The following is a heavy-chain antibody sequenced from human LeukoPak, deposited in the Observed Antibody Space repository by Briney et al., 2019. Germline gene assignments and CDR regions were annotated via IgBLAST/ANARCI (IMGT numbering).Heavy chain of an antibody. Sequence: GGALTLFCAASGFTFSGFWMRWVRQAPGEGVGGVANIKQDGGEKYYVDSVKGRFTISRDNAKNSLYLQMNSLRAEDTAVYYCARDRGFGQADVWGKGTTVTVSS. J-gene: IGHJ6*04. CDR3: ARDRGFGQADV. V-gene: IGHV3-7*01. CDR2: IKQDGGEK. D-gene: IGHD3-10*01. CDR1: GFTFSGFW.